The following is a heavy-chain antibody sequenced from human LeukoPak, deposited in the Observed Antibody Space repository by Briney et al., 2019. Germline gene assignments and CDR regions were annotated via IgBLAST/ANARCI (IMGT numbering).Heavy chain of an antibody. CDR1: GFTFSTYA. Sequence: GGSLRLSCAASGFTFSTYAMSWVRQAPGKGLEWVSAIRSSGDNTYYTDSVKGWFTISRDISKNTLYLQMNSLGVDDTAVYYCAKGTYGGNPGRYFDYWGQGTLVTVSS. D-gene: IGHD4-23*01. CDR2: IRSSGDNT. J-gene: IGHJ4*02. CDR3: AKGTYGGNPGRYFDY. V-gene: IGHV3-23*01.